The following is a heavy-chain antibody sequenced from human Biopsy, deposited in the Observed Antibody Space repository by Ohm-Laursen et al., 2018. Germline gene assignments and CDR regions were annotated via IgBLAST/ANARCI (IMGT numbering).Heavy chain of an antibody. CDR1: GYIFTSYY. CDR2: INPSGGST. V-gene: IGHV1-46*01. Sequence: ASVKVSCKTSGYIFTSYYIHWVRQAPGQGLEWMASINPSGGSTTYAQRFQGRLIMTRDTSTSSIYMELSSLRSEDTAIYFCARAVAGTGGVFDSWGQGTLVTVSS. CDR3: ARAVAGTGGVFDS. D-gene: IGHD6-19*01. J-gene: IGHJ4*02.